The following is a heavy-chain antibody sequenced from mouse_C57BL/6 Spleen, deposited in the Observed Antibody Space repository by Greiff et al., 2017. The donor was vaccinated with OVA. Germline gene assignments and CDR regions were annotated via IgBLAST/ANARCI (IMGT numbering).Heavy chain of an antibody. CDR2: IYPGDGDT. D-gene: IGHD4-1*01. V-gene: IGHV1-82*01. CDR3: VPKTGIDWYFDV. CDR1: GYAFSSSW. J-gene: IGHJ1*03. Sequence: QVQLKQSGPELVKPGASVKISCKASGYAFSSSWMNWVKQRPGKGLEWIGRIYPGDGDTNYNGKFKGKATLTADKSSSTAYMQLSNLTSEDSAVYFCVPKTGIDWYFDVWGTGTTVTVSS.